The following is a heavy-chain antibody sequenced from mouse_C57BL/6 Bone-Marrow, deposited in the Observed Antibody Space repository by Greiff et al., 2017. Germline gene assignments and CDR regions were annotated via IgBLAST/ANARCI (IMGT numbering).Heavy chain of an antibody. V-gene: IGHV6-3*01. CDR3: LGEGCAY. Sequence: EVQLVESGGGLVQPGGSMKLSCVASGFTFSNYWMNWVRQSPEQGLEWVAQIRLKSDNYATHYAVSVKGRFTISRDDSKSRVYLQMHNLRAEDTGIYYCLGEGCAYWGQGTLVTVSA. CDR2: IRLKSDNYAT. CDR1: GFTFSNYW. J-gene: IGHJ3*01.